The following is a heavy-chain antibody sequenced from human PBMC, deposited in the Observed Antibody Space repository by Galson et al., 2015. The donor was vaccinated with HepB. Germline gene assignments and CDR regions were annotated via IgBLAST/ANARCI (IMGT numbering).Heavy chain of an antibody. D-gene: IGHD3-22*01. V-gene: IGHV3-21*01. CDR3: ARARDSSGYLYYFDY. J-gene: IGHJ4*02. Sequence: SLRLSCAASGFTFSSYSMNWVRQAPGKGLEWVSSISSSTIYIYYADSVKGRFTISRDNAKNSLYLQMNSLRAEDTAVYYCARARDSSGYLYYFDYWGQGTLVTVSS. CDR2: ISSSTIYI. CDR1: GFTFSSYS.